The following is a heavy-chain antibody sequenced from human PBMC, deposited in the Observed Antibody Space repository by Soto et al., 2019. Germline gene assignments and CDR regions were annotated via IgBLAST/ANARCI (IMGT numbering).Heavy chain of an antibody. J-gene: IGHJ5*02. V-gene: IGHV3-15*07. CDR1: GFTFSNAW. CDR2: IKSKTGGGTT. CDR3: TTDTGTGTTEPNWFDP. D-gene: IGHD1-7*01. Sequence: EVQLVESGGGLVKPGGSLRLSCAASGFTFSNAWMNWVRQAPGKGLEWVGRIKSKTGGGTTDYAAPVKGRFTISRDDSKNTLYLQMNSLKTEDTAVYYCTTDTGTGTTEPNWFDPWGQGTLVTVSS.